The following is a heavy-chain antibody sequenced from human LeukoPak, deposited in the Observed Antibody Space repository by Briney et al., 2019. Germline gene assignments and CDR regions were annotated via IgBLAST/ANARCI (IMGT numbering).Heavy chain of an antibody. J-gene: IGHJ5*02. CDR1: GYTFTSYY. V-gene: IGHV1-46*01. Sequence: GASVKVSCKASGYTFTSYYMHWVRQAPGQGLEWMGIINPSGGSTSYAQKFQGRITMTRDTSTSTVYMELSSLRSEDTAVYYCAGDLSVAAAGPNWFDPWGQGTLVTVSS. CDR3: AGDLSVAAAGPNWFDP. D-gene: IGHD6-13*01. CDR2: INPSGGST.